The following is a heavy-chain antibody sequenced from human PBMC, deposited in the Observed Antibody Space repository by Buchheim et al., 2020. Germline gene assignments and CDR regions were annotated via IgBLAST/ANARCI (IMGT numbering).Heavy chain of an antibody. CDR3: ARIAAADDGYYYYGMDV. D-gene: IGHD6-13*01. CDR1: GFTFSSYE. V-gene: IGHV3-48*03. Sequence: EVQLVESGGGLVQPGGSLRLSCAASGFTFSSYEMNWVRQAPGKGLEWVSYISSSGSTIYYADSVKGRFTISRDNAKNSLYLQMNSLRADDTAVYYCARIAAADDGYYYYGMDVWGQGTT. CDR2: ISSSGSTI. J-gene: IGHJ6*02.